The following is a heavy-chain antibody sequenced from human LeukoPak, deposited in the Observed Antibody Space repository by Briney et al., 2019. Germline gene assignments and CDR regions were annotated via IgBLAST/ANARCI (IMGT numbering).Heavy chain of an antibody. Sequence: GASVKVSCKASGYTFTGYYMHWVQQAPGQGLEWMGWINPNSGGTNYAQKFRGRVTMTRDTSISTAYMELSRLRSDDTAVYYCARWDIVVVPAAGFDYWGQGTLVTVSS. V-gene: IGHV1-2*02. CDR1: GYTFTGYY. CDR2: INPNSGGT. J-gene: IGHJ4*02. D-gene: IGHD2-2*01. CDR3: ARWDIVVVPAAGFDY.